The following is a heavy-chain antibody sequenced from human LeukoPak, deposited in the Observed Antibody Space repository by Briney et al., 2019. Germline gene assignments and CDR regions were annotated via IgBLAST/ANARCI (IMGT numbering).Heavy chain of an antibody. D-gene: IGHD4-23*01. J-gene: IGHJ4*02. CDR1: GLPFSSFW. Sequence: GGSLRLSCAASGLPFSSFWMHWVRQAPGNRLVWVSRVSPDGRTTSYADAVQGRFTISRDNAKNTLYLQVNSLRAEDTAVYYCARANPLDGGNLYPFDLWGQGSLVTVSS. V-gene: IGHV3-74*01. CDR2: VSPDGRTT. CDR3: ARANPLDGGNLYPFDL.